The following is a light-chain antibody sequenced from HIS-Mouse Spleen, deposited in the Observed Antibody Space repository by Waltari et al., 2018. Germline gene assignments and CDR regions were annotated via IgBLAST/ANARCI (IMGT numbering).Light chain of an antibody. J-gene: IGLJ2*01. V-gene: IGLV3-19*01. CDR1: SLRSYY. Sequence: SSELTQDPAVSVALGQTVRITCQGDSLRSYYASWYQQKPGPAPVLVIYGKNNRPSGDPDRFSGSSSGNTASLTITGAQAEDEADYYCNSRDSSGNHVVFGGGTKLTVL. CDR3: NSRDSSGNHVV. CDR2: GKN.